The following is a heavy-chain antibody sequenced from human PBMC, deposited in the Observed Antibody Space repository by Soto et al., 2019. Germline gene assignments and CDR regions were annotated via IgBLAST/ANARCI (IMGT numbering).Heavy chain of an antibody. CDR3: AKEWTHFYDSSGYYGWFDP. V-gene: IGHV3-9*01. D-gene: IGHD3-22*01. J-gene: IGHJ5*02. CDR1: GFTFDDYA. CDR2: ISWNSGSI. Sequence: PAGSLRLSCAASGFTFDDYAMHWVRHAPGQGLEWVSGISWNSGSIGYADTVKGRFTISRDNAKNSLYLQMNSLRAEDTAVYCWAKEWTHFYDSSGYYGWFDPWGQGIRVTVPQ.